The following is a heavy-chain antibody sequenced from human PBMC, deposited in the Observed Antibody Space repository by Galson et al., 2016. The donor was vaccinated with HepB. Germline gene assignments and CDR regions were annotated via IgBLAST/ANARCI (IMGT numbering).Heavy chain of an antibody. Sequence: ETLSLTCTVSDVSITTYYWSWIRQPPGMGLEWIAFSHSSGATSYSPSLNSRVTISVDTSKSQFSLRLRSVTAADTAVYYCARNAPKLGITDAFDIWGQGAMVTVSS. CDR3: ARNAPKLGITDAFDI. CDR2: SHSSGAT. J-gene: IGHJ3*02. D-gene: IGHD1-14*01. V-gene: IGHV4-59*01. CDR1: DVSITTYY.